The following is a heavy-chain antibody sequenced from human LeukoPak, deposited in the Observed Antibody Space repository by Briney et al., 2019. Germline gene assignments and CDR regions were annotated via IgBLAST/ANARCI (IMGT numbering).Heavy chain of an antibody. D-gene: IGHD2-2*01. CDR3: AREDLVVPAARILLGNWFDP. CDR2: IYTSGST. CDR1: GGSISRYY. Sequence: PSETLSHTCTVSGGSISRYYWSWIRQPAGKGLEWIGRIYTSGSTNYNPSLKSRVTMSVDTSKNQFSLKLSSVAAADTAVYYCAREDLVVPAARILLGNWFDPWGEGTLVTVSS. V-gene: IGHV4-4*07. J-gene: IGHJ5*02.